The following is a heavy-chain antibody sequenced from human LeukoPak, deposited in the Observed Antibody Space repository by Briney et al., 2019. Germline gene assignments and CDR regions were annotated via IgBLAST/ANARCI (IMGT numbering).Heavy chain of an antibody. D-gene: IGHD3-10*01. Sequence: GGSLRLSCAASGFTFSSYGMHWVRQAPGKGLEWVACIRYDGSNKYYADSVKGRFTISRDNSKNTLYLQMNSLRAEDTAVYYCAKDPLWFGESFGFDYWGQGTLVTVSS. J-gene: IGHJ4*02. CDR3: AKDPLWFGESFGFDY. V-gene: IGHV3-30*02. CDR1: GFTFSSYG. CDR2: IRYDGSNK.